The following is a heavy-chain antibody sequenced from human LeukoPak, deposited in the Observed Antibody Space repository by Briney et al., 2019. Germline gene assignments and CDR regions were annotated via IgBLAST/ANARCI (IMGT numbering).Heavy chain of an antibody. J-gene: IGHJ4*02. Sequence: GGSLRLSCAASGFTFSTYAMSWVRQAPRKGLEWVSAISGSGDRTYYADSVKGRFTISRDNSKNTLYLQMNSLRAEDTAVYYCAKDLGYYYGSGSHLKYWGQGTLVTVSS. D-gene: IGHD3-10*01. CDR3: AKDLGYYYGSGSHLKY. CDR2: ISGSGDRT. CDR1: GFTFSTYA. V-gene: IGHV3-23*01.